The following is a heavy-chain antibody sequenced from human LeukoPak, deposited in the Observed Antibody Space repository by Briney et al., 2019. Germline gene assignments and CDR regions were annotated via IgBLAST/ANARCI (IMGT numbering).Heavy chain of an antibody. D-gene: IGHD4-23*01. Sequence: SVKVSCKASGGTFSSYAISWVRQAPGQGLEWMGGIIPIFGTANYAQKFQGRVTITAVESMSTAYMELSSLRSEDTAVYYCARGWLSETTVVTPYNYWGQGTLVTASS. V-gene: IGHV1-69*13. CDR3: ARGWLSETTVVTPYNY. CDR2: IIPIFGTA. J-gene: IGHJ4*02. CDR1: GGTFSSYA.